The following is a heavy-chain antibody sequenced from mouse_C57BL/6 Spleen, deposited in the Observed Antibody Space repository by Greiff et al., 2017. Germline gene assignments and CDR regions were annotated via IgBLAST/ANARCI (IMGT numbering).Heavy chain of an antibody. CDR3: ARDGGTSWFAY. CDR1: GFTFSSYA. D-gene: IGHD3-3*01. CDR2: ISDGGSYT. V-gene: IGHV5-4*01. Sequence: EVQGVESGGGLVKPGGSLKLSCAASGFTFSSYAMSWVRQTPEKRLEWVATISDGGSYTYYPDNVQGRFTISRDNAKNNLYLQMSHLKSEDTAMYYCARDGGTSWFAYWGQGTLGTGSA. J-gene: IGHJ3*01.